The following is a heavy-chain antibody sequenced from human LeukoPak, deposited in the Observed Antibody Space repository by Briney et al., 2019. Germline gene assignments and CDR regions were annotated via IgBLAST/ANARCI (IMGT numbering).Heavy chain of an antibody. Sequence: GASVKVSCKASGYTFTGYYMHWVRQAPGQGLEWMGCINPNSGGTNYAQKFQGRVTMTRDTSISTAYMELSRLRSDDTAVYYCARDGVYSSGWYGDYWGQGTLVTVSS. D-gene: IGHD6-19*01. J-gene: IGHJ4*02. V-gene: IGHV1-2*02. CDR3: ARDGVYSSGWYGDY. CDR1: GYTFTGYY. CDR2: INPNSGGT.